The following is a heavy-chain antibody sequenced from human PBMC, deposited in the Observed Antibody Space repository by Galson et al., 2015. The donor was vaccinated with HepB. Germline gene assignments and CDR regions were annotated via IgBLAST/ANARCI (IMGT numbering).Heavy chain of an antibody. CDR3: ARWYSSSWYSGWPEYGMDV. CDR2: INTNTGNP. V-gene: IGHV7-4-1*02. D-gene: IGHD6-13*01. Sequence: SVKVSCKASGYTFTSYAMNWVRQAPGQGLEWMGWINTNTGNPTYAQGFTGRFVFSLDTSVSTAYLQISSLKAEDTAVYYCARWYSSSWYSGWPEYGMDVWGQGTTVTVSS. J-gene: IGHJ6*02. CDR1: GYTFTSYA.